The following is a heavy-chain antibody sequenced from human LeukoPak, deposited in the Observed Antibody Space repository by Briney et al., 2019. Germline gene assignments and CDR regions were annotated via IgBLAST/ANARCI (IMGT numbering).Heavy chain of an antibody. CDR3: AREIRRGAAGGPNWFDP. V-gene: IGHV4-59*12. CDR1: GGSISNYY. D-gene: IGHD6-13*01. Sequence: SETLSLTCPVSGGSISNYYYWTWIRQPPGKGLEWIGYVYYTGSTNYNPSLKSRVTMSVDTSKNQFSLKLRSVTAADTAVYYCAREIRRGAAGGPNWFDPWGQGTLVTVSS. CDR2: VYYTGST. J-gene: IGHJ5*02.